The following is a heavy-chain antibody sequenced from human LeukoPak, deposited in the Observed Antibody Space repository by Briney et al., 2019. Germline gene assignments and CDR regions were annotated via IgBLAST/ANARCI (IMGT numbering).Heavy chain of an antibody. CDR3: ARPYSSGWDNWFDP. CDR2: ITTSGTTL. D-gene: IGHD6-19*01. Sequence: GGSLRLSCAASGFTLSNAWMNWVRQAPGKGLEWISYITTSGTTLDYADSVKGRFTISRDNAKNSLYLQMNSLRAEDTAVYYCARPYSSGWDNWFDPWGQGTLVTVSS. CDR1: GFTLSNAW. J-gene: IGHJ5*02. V-gene: IGHV3-48*04.